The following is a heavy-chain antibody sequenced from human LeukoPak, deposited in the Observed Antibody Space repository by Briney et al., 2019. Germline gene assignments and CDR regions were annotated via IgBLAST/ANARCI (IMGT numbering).Heavy chain of an antibody. D-gene: IGHD3-22*01. CDR2: ISAYNGNT. Sequence: ASVKVSCKASGYTFTSYGISWVRQAPGQGLEWMGWISAYNGNTNYAQKLQGRVTMTTDTSTSTAYMELRSLRSDDTAVYYCARGHMSYYDSSGYYFLKQSYYFDYWGQGTLVTVSS. J-gene: IGHJ4*02. V-gene: IGHV1-18*01. CDR3: ARGHMSYYDSSGYYFLKQSYYFDY. CDR1: GYTFTSYG.